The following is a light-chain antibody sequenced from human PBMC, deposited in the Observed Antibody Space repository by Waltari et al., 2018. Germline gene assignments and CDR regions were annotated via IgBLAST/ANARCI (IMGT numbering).Light chain of an antibody. V-gene: IGLV1-40*01. Sequence: SVLTQPPSLSGAPGQRVTFSCTGSSSNIGAGYSVHWYQQLPGTAPKLLIYDNDNRPSGVPDRFSGSKSGTSASLAITGLQAEDEADYYCQSYDTTLRGSIFGGGTKLTVL. CDR2: DND. J-gene: IGLJ2*01. CDR1: SSNIGAGYS. CDR3: QSYDTTLRGSI.